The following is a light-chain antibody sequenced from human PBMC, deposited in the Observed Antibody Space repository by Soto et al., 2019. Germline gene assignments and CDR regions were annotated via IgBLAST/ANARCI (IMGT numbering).Light chain of an antibody. CDR2: DAS. J-gene: IGKJ1*01. CDR1: QRVSGW. Sequence: DIQMTQSPSTLSASVGDRVTISCRASQRVSGWVAWYQQKPGKAPKVLIYDASVLESGVPSRFSGDGDGTEFTLTITSLQPDDLATYYCQQYNNYASWTFGQGTKVDIK. V-gene: IGKV1-5*01. CDR3: QQYNNYASWT.